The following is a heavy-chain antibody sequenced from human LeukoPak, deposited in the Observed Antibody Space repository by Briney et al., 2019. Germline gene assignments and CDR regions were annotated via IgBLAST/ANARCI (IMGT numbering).Heavy chain of an antibody. CDR2: IWFDGGNK. J-gene: IGHJ6*03. CDR3: AKDCEYCSNGYMDV. V-gene: IGHV3-33*06. D-gene: IGHD2-8*01. Sequence: GGSLRLSCAASGFIFSSTGMHWVRQAPGKRLEWVAVIWFDGGNKYYADSVKGRFTISRDDSKNTVYLQMNSLRAEDTAVYYCAKDCEYCSNGYMDVWGKGTTVTVSS. CDR1: GFIFSSTG.